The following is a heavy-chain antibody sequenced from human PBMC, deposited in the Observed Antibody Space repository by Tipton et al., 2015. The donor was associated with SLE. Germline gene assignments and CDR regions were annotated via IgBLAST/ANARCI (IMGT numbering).Heavy chain of an antibody. Sequence: TLSLTCTVSGGSISSGGYYWSWIRQPPGKGLEWIGYIYYSGSTYYNPSLKSRVTISVDTSKNQFSLKLSSVTAADTAVYYCATRPIAVAGTWYFDLWGRGTLVTVSS. V-gene: IGHV4-30-4*01. D-gene: IGHD6-19*01. J-gene: IGHJ2*01. CDR1: GGSISSGGYY. CDR2: IYYSGST. CDR3: ATRPIAVAGTWYFDL.